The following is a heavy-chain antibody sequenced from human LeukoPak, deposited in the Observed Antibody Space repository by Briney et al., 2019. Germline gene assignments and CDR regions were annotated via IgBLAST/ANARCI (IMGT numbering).Heavy chain of an antibody. J-gene: IGHJ5*02. CDR2: ISSSSSYI. CDR1: GFTFSSYS. Sequence: GGPLRLSCAASGFTFSSYSMNWVRQAPGKGLEWVSSISSSSSYIYYADSVKGRFTISRDNAKNSLYLQMNSLRAEDTAVYYCARGAHNWFDPWGQGTLVTVSS. CDR3: ARGAHNWFDP. V-gene: IGHV3-21*01.